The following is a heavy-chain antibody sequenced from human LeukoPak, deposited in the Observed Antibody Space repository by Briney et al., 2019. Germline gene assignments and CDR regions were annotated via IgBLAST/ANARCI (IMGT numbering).Heavy chain of an antibody. D-gene: IGHD3-22*01. Sequence: SETLSLTCTVSGGSISSSSYYWGWIRQPPGKGLEWIGSIYYSGSTYYNPSLKSRVTISVDTSKNQFSLKLSSVTAADTAVYYCARAPLTHYDSSGQNPRFDYWGQGTLVTVSS. V-gene: IGHV4-39*07. CDR3: ARAPLTHYDSSGQNPRFDY. CDR2: IYYSGST. J-gene: IGHJ4*02. CDR1: GGSISSSSYY.